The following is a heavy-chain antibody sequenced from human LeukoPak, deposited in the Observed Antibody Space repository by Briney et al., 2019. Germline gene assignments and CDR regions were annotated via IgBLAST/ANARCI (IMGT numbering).Heavy chain of an antibody. D-gene: IGHD5-24*01. J-gene: IGHJ4*02. CDR1: GGSISSSSYY. CDR2: IYYSGST. Sequence: SETLSLTCTVSGGSISSSSYYWGWIRQPPGKGLDWIGYIYYSGSTNYNPSLKSRVTISVDTSKNQFSLKLSSVTAADTAIYYCAKSFSETERATITAYWGQGTLVTVSS. V-gene: IGHV4-61*05. CDR3: AKSFSETERATITAY.